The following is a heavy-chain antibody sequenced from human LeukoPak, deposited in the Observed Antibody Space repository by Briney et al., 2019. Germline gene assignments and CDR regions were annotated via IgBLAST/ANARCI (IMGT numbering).Heavy chain of an antibody. CDR2: IIPILGIA. D-gene: IGHD6-13*01. V-gene: IGHV1-69*04. CDR1: GGTFSSYA. CDR3: ASVWGIAAAGTFDY. J-gene: IGHJ4*02. Sequence: SVTVSCKASGGTFSSYAISWVRQAPGQGLEWMGRIIPILGIANYAQKFQGRVTITADKSTRTAYMELSSLRAEDTAVYYCASVWGIAAAGTFDYWGQGTLVTVSS.